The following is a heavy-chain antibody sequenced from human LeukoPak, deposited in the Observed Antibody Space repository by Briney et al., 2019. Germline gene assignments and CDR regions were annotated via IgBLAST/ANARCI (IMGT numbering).Heavy chain of an antibody. CDR2: IYTSGTT. J-gene: IGHJ4*02. CDR3: ARGSPSDQ. D-gene: IGHD2-2*01. V-gene: IGHV4-61*02. CDR1: GGSISGGSIGSYY. Sequence: SETLSLTCTVSGGSISGGSIGSYYWSWVRQPAGKGLEWIGRIYTSGTTNYNPSLMSRVTMSVATSKNQFSLRLNSVTAADTAVYYCARGSPSDQWGQG.